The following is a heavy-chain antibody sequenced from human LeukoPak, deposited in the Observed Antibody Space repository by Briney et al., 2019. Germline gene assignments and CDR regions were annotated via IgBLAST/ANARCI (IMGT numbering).Heavy chain of an antibody. CDR1: GFTFSNAW. Sequence: GGSLRLSCAASGFTFSNAWMSWVRQAPGRGLEWVGRIKSKTDGGTTDYAAPVKGRFTISRDDSKNTLYLQMNSLKTEDTAVYYCAPQVPAAIAHFQHWGQGTLVTVSS. J-gene: IGHJ1*01. V-gene: IGHV3-15*01. D-gene: IGHD2-2*02. CDR2: IKSKTDGGTT. CDR3: APQVPAAIAHFQH.